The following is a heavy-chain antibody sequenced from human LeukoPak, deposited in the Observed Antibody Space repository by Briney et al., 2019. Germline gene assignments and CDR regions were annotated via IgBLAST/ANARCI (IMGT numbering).Heavy chain of an antibody. CDR2: IKNDGTVK. CDR3: ARDQRPYYYDSSGYFDY. Sequence: GGSLTLSCAASGFTFSYHWMTWVRQAPGKGLEWVANIKNDGTVKNYVDSVKGRFTISRDNAKNSLYLQMNSLRAEDTAVYYCARDQRPYYYDSSGYFDYWGQGTLVTVSS. CDR1: GFTFSYHW. V-gene: IGHV3-7*01. J-gene: IGHJ4*02. D-gene: IGHD3-22*01.